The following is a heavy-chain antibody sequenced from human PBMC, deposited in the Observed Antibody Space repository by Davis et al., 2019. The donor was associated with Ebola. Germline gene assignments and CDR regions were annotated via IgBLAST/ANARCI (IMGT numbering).Heavy chain of an antibody. V-gene: IGHV3-23*01. J-gene: IGHJ6*02. CDR3: AKPFDYDILTGYYYGMDV. D-gene: IGHD3-9*01. Sequence: GESLKISCAASGLTFSSYAMSWVRQAPGKGLEWVSAISGSGGSTYYADSVKGRFTISRDNSKNTLYLQMNSLRAEDTAVYYCAKPFDYDILTGYYYGMDVWGQGTTVTVSS. CDR2: ISGSGGST. CDR1: GLTFSSYA.